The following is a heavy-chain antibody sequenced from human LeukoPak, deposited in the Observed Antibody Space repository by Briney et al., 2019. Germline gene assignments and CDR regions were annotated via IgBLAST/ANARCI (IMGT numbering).Heavy chain of an antibody. CDR3: ARIRYSYYFDY. V-gene: IGHV3-53*01. CDR1: GFTVSSNY. Sequence: PGGSLRLSCAASGFTVSSNYMSWVRQAPGKGLEWASVIYSGGSTYYADSVKGRFTISGDNSKNTLYLQMNSLRAEDTAVYYCARIRYSYYFDYWGQGTLVTVSS. D-gene: IGHD1-1*01. CDR2: IYSGGST. J-gene: IGHJ4*02.